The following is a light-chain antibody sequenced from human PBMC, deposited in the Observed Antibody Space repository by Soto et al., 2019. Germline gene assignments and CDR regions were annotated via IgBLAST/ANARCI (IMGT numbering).Light chain of an antibody. J-gene: IGKJ3*01. CDR3: QQRTTWPPLS. Sequence: EIVLTQSPATLSLSLGERATLSCRASQSIAIYLALYQHKLGQPPRLLIYDASNRATGIPVRFSGSGSGTDFTLTIISLEPEDFALYYCQQRTTWPPLSFGPATKVDIK. CDR1: QSIAIY. CDR2: DAS. V-gene: IGKV3-11*01.